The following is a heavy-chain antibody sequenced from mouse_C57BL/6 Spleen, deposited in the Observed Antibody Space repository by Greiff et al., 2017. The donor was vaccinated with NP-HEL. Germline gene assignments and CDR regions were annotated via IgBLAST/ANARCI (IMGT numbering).Heavy chain of an antibody. Sequence: EVQGVESGGDLVKPGGSLKLSCAASGFTFSSYGMSWVRQTPDKRLEWVATISSGGSYTYYPDSVKGRFTISRDNAKNTLYLQMSSLKSEDTAMYYCARQDYKNYFDYWGQGTTLTVSS. CDR1: GFTFSSYG. D-gene: IGHD2-12*01. V-gene: IGHV5-6*01. CDR3: ARQDYKNYFDY. J-gene: IGHJ2*01. CDR2: ISSGGSYT.